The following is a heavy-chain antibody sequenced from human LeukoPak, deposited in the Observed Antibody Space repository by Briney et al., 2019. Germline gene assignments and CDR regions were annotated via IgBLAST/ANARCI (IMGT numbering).Heavy chain of an antibody. CDR1: GFTFSSYS. J-gene: IGHJ4*02. V-gene: IGHV3-21*01. CDR3: ARVAGGSGSSESDY. Sequence: KPGGSLRLSCAASGFTFSSYSMNWVRQAPGKGLEWVSSISSSSNYIYYADSVKGRFTISRDNARNSLYLQMISLRAEDTAVYYCARVAGGSGSSESDYWGQGTLVTVSS. CDR2: ISSSSNYI. D-gene: IGHD3-10*01.